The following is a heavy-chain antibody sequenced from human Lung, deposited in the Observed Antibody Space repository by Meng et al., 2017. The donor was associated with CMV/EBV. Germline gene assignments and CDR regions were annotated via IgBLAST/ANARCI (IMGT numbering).Heavy chain of an antibody. CDR1: GFTFTTDF. CDR3: ARVEVGITSGDY. CDR2: ISAYNGNT. J-gene: IGHJ4*02. V-gene: IGHV1-18*01. Sequence: VKLLQSGAEVKKPGVSLKLSCETSGFTFTTDFMHWLRQSPGQGLEWMGWISAYNGNTNYAQTLQGRVTMTTDTSTSTAYMELRSLRSDDTAVYYCARVEVGITSGDYWGQGTLVTVSS. D-gene: IGHD1-26*01.